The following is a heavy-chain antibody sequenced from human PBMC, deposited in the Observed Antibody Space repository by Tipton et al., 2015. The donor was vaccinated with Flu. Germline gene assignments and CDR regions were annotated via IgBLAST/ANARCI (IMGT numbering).Heavy chain of an antibody. CDR2: IYYSGST. J-gene: IGHJ4*02. CDR3: ATEYRGGGNRYYFDY. Sequence: LRLSCTVSGGSISGYYWAWIRQPPGKGLEWIGYIYYSGSTNYNPSLKSRVTISVDTSKNQFSLKLSSVTAADTAVYYCATEYRGGGNRYYFDYWGQGTLVTVSS. CDR1: GGSISGYY. D-gene: IGHD4-23*01. V-gene: IGHV4-59*01.